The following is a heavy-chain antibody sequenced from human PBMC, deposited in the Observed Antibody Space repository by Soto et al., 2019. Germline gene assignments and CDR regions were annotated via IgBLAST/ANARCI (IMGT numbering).Heavy chain of an antibody. CDR1: GFAFWGDW. J-gene: IGHJ6*02. V-gene: IGHV3-7*01. CDR2: IKQDGSEK. Sequence: PGGSLRLSCVASGFAFWGDWMSWVRQAPGKGLEWVANIKQDGSEKQYLDSVRGRFTISRDNSKNSVYLQMNSLRAEDTGVYYCARDLVGASDSYGLDVWGQGTPVTVSS. D-gene: IGHD1-26*01. CDR3: ARDLVGASDSYGLDV.